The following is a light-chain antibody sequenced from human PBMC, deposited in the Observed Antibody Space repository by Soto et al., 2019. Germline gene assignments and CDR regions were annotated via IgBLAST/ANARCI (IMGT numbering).Light chain of an antibody. CDR2: GAS. J-gene: IGKJ1*01. CDR1: LTMNNN. Sequence: EIVMTQSPATLSVSPGESVTLSCRASLTMNNNIAWYQHKPGQAPRLLIFGASSRATGVPGRFSGSGFGTEFTHSISRLQSEDFAVYYCQQYNERPPWTFGQGTTVEMK. V-gene: IGKV3-15*01. CDR3: QQYNERPPWT.